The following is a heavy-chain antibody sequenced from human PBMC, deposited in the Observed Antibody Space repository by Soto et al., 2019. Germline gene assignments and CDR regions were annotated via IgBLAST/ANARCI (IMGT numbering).Heavy chain of an antibody. V-gene: IGHV4-34*02. D-gene: IGHD3-16*01. CDR2: IDHSGNL. J-gene: IGHJ4*02. Sequence: QVQLQQWGAGLLKPSETLSLTCAVYGGSFSGYFWSWIRQPPGKGPEWIGEIDHSGNLNYNPSLSRPATISVDTSNNQFSLKLNSVTAADTAVYYCSIGRDAYKMGNYWGQGTLVTVSS. CDR1: GGSFSGYF. CDR3: SIGRDAYKMGNY.